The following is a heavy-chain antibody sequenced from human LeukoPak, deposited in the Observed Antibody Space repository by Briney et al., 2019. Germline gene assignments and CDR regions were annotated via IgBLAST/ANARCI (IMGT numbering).Heavy chain of an antibody. CDR2: ISGSGGST. Sequence: PGGSLRLSCAASGFTFSSYAMSWVRQAPGKGVEWVSAISGSGGSTYYADSVKGRFAISRDNSKNTLYLQMNSLRAEDTAVYYCAKEGFLYSSGWYLREDYYYYGMDVWGQGTTVTVSS. CDR3: AKEGFLYSSGWYLREDYYYYGMDV. J-gene: IGHJ6*02. V-gene: IGHV3-23*01. CDR1: GFTFSSYA. D-gene: IGHD6-19*01.